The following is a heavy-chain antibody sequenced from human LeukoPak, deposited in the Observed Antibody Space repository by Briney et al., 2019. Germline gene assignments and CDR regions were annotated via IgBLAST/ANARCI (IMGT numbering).Heavy chain of an antibody. V-gene: IGHV4-31*03. CDR2: IYYSGST. Sequence: PSQTLSLTCTVSGGSISSGGYSWSWIRQHPGKGLEWIGYIYYSGSTYYNPSLKSRVTISVDTSKNQFSLKLSSVTAADTAVYYCARDRADCSSTSCYEIGYYFDYWGQGTLVTVSS. CDR3: ARDRADCSSTSCYEIGYYFDY. D-gene: IGHD2-2*01. J-gene: IGHJ4*02. CDR1: GGSISSGGYS.